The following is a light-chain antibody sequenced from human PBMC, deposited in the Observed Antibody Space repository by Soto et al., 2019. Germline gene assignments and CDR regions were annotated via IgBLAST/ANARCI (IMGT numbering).Light chain of an antibody. Sequence: DIVMTQSPATLSVSPGERATLSCRASQSISSNLAWYQQKPGQAPRLLIDGASTRATGISARFSGSGSGTDFTFTFSSLQPEDIATYYCQQYDNLPPFTFGPGTKVDIK. CDR1: QSISSN. V-gene: IGKV3-15*01. CDR2: GAS. J-gene: IGKJ3*01. CDR3: QQYDNLPPFT.